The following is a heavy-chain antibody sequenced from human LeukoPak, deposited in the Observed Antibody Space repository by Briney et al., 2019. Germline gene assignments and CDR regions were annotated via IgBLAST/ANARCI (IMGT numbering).Heavy chain of an antibody. CDR3: AKVSTGYSYGYPADY. V-gene: IGHV3-30*18. D-gene: IGHD5-18*01. J-gene: IGHJ4*02. CDR2: ISYDGSNK. Sequence: PGGSLRLSCAASGFTFSSYGMHWVRQAPGKGLEWGAVISYDGSNKYYADSVKGRFTISRDNSKNTLYLQMNSLRAEDTAVYYCAKVSTGYSYGYPADYWGQGSLVTVSS. CDR1: GFTFSSYG.